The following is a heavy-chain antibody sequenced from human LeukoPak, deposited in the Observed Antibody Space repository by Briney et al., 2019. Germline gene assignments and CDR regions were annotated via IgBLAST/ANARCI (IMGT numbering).Heavy chain of an antibody. CDR3: AKSMTLQWRGFFDL. CDR2: LSDSGGST. D-gene: IGHD6-19*01. J-gene: IGHJ2*01. Sequence: PGGSLRLSCAASGFTFSSYAMSWVRQAPGKGLEWVSALSDSGGSTYYADSVRGRFTISRDNSKNTLYLQKNSLRADDTAIYYCAKSMTLQWRGFFDLWGRGTHVTVSS. CDR1: GFTFSSYA. V-gene: IGHV3-23*01.